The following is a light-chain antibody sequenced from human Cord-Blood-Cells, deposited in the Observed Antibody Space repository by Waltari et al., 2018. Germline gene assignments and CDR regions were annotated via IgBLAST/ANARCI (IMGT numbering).Light chain of an antibody. CDR3: QQYGSSPALT. J-gene: IGKJ4*01. Sequence: EIVLTQSPGTLSLSPGERATLSCRASQSVSSSYLAWYQQKPGQAPRPLIYGASSRATGIPDRFSGSGSGTDFTLTISSLEPEDFAVYYCQQYGSSPALTFGGGTKVEIK. V-gene: IGKV3-20*01. CDR1: QSVSSSY. CDR2: GAS.